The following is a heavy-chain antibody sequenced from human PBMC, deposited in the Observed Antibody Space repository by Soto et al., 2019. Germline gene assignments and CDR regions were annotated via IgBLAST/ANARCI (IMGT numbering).Heavy chain of an antibody. V-gene: IGHV3-33*01. CDR1: GFTFSSYG. CDR3: ARDLTYCSSSGGWFDP. J-gene: IGHJ5*02. D-gene: IGHD6-6*01. Sequence: QVQLVESGGGVVQPGRSLRLSCAASGFTFSSYGMHWVRQAPGKGLEWVAVIWYDGSNKYYADSVKGRFTISRDNSKNTLYLQMNSLRAEDTAVYYCARDLTYCSSSGGWFDPWGQGTLVTVSS. CDR2: IWYDGSNK.